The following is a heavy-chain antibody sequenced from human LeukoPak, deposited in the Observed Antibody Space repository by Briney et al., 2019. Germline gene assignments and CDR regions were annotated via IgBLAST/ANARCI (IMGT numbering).Heavy chain of an antibody. CDR3: ATIRAATRSKFYMDV. D-gene: IGHD6-13*01. J-gene: IGHJ6*03. CDR2: MYYSGNT. CDR1: GASISSSRYY. V-gene: IGHV4-39*01. Sequence: PSETLSLTCTVSGASISSSRYYWGWIRQPPGKGLEWIGTMYYSGNTYYNPSLKSRVIISVDTSKNQFSLKLNSVTAADTAVYYCATIRAATRSKFYMDVWGKGTTVTVSS.